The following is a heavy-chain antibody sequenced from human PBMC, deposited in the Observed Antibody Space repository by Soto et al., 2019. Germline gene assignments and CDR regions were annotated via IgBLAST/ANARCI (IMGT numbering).Heavy chain of an antibody. D-gene: IGHD3-10*01. CDR3: AKETYYYGSGSYYYYYMDV. CDR2: ISSSSSYI. CDR1: GFTFSSYS. J-gene: IGHJ6*03. V-gene: IGHV3-21*01. Sequence: EVQLGESGGGLVKPGGSLRLSCAASGFTFSSYSMNWFRQPPGKGLEWVSSISSSSSYIYYADSVKGRFTISRDNAKNSLYLQMNSLRAEDTAVYYCAKETYYYGSGSYYYYYMDVWGKGTTVTVSS.